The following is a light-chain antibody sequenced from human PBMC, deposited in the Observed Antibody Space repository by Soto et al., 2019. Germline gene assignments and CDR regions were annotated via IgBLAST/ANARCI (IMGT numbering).Light chain of an antibody. V-gene: IGLV2-23*01. CDR3: QSYDNSLSGSRV. CDR2: EGN. CDR1: SSDVGYSNL. Sequence: QSVLTQPASVSESPGQSITISCTGTSSDVGYSNLVSWYQQHPGNAPKLILYEGNKRPSGVSNRFSGSKSGDTASLTISGLQAADEADYYCQSYDNSLSGSRVFGGGTKLTVL. J-gene: IGLJ3*02.